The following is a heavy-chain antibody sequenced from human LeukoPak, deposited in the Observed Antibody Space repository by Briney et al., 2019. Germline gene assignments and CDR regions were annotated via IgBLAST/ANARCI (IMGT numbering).Heavy chain of an antibody. V-gene: IGHV3-23*01. CDR3: ARDKGDYHTSGSLFVF. CDR1: GFTFGNHA. J-gene: IGHJ4*02. CDR2: ISGSGDSI. Sequence: PGGSLRLSCAASGFTFGNHAMNWVRQAPGKGLEWVSAISGSGDSIYYTDSVKGRFTISRDNSKNTLYLRMNSLRAEDTAVYYCARDKGDYHTSGSLFVFGGQGTLVTVSS. D-gene: IGHD3-22*01.